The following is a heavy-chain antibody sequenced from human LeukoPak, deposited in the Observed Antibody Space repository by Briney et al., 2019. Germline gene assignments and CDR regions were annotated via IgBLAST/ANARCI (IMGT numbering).Heavy chain of an antibody. Sequence: SETLSLTCAVYGGSFSGYYWSWIRQPPGKGLEWIGEINHSGSTNYNPPLKSRVTISVDTSKNQFSLKLSSVTAADTAVYYCARGGYSGYDSAFDYCGEGTLVSVSS. CDR1: GGSFSGYY. CDR3: ARGGYSGYDSAFDY. V-gene: IGHV4-34*01. J-gene: IGHJ4*02. D-gene: IGHD5-12*01. CDR2: INHSGST.